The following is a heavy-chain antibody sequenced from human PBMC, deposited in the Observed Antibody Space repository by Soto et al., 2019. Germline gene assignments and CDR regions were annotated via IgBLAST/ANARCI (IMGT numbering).Heavy chain of an antibody. CDR3: ARADTAMPMYYFDY. Sequence: QVQLQESGPGLVKPSETLSLTCTVSGGSISSYYWSWIRQPPGKGLEWIGYIYYSGSTNYNPSLKRRVTXXVXTXXNQFSLKLSSVTAADTAVYYCARADTAMPMYYFDYWGQGTLVTVSS. CDR1: GGSISSYY. V-gene: IGHV4-59*01. J-gene: IGHJ4*02. CDR2: IYYSGST. D-gene: IGHD5-18*01.